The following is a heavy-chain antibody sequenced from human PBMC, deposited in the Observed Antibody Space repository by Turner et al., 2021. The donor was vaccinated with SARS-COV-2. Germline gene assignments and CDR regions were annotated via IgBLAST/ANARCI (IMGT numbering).Heavy chain of an antibody. Sequence: VQLVESGGDLVQPGGSLRLSCAASGFTFSSYGMHWVRQAPGKGLEWVAVISYDGSNKHYADSVKGRFTISRDNSENTLYLQMNSLRVEDTAVYYCAKQISYYGSGSLYYFDYWGQGTLVTVSS. CDR3: AKQISYYGSGSLYYFDY. CDR2: ISYDGSNK. D-gene: IGHD3-10*01. CDR1: GFTFSSYG. J-gene: IGHJ4*02. V-gene: IGHV3-30*18.